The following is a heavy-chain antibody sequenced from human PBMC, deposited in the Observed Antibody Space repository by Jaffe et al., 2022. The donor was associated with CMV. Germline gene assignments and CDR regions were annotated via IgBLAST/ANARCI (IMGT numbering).Heavy chain of an antibody. CDR3: ATCGGYYDSSGYYYFDY. J-gene: IGHJ4*02. CDR2: ISGSGGST. Sequence: EVQLLESGGGLVQPGGSLRLSCAASGFTFSSYAMSWVRQAPGKGLEWVSAISGSGGSTYYADSVKGRFTISRDNSKNTLYLQMNSLRAEDTAVYYCATCGGYYDSSGYYYFDYWGQGTLVTVSS. V-gene: IGHV3-23*01. CDR1: GFTFSSYA. D-gene: IGHD3-22*01.